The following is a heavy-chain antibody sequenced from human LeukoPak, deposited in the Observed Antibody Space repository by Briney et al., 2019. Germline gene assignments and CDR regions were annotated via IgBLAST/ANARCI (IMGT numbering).Heavy chain of an antibody. CDR3: ARGFETSYRYTFYY. CDR2: IYYSGST. CDR1: GGSVSSYY. J-gene: IGHJ4*02. Sequence: SETLSLTCTVSGGSVSSYYWSWIRQPPGKGLEWIGYIYYSGSTNYNPSLKSRVTISVDTSKNQFSLKLSSVTAADTAVYYCARGFETSYRYTFYYWGQGTLVTVSS. V-gene: IGHV4-59*02. D-gene: IGHD3-16*02.